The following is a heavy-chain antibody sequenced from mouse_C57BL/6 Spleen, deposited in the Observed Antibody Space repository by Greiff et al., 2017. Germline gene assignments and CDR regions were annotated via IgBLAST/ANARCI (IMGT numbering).Heavy chain of an antibody. D-gene: IGHD2-4*01. J-gene: IGHJ2*01. V-gene: IGHV1-63*01. CDR1: GYTFTNYW. CDR3: ARSYDYDRYHFDY. CDR2: IYPGGGYT. Sequence: QVQLQQSGAELVRPGTSVKMSCKASGYTFTNYWIGWAKQRPGHGLEWIGDIYPGGGYTNYNEKFKGKATLTADKSSSTAYMQFSSLTSEDSAIYYCARSYDYDRYHFDYWGQGTTLTVSS.